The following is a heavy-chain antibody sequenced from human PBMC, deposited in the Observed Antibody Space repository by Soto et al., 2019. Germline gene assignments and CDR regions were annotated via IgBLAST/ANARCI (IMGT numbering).Heavy chain of an antibody. V-gene: IGHV3-74*01. D-gene: IGHD3-22*01. Sequence: GGSLRLSCAASGFTFSSYWMHWVRQTPGKGLVWVSRINSDGSSTSYADSVKGRFTISRDNAKNTLYLQMNSLRAEDTAVYYCARGGYYYDSSGYSGYWGQGTLVTVSS. CDR1: GFTFSSYW. CDR3: ARGGYYYDSSGYSGY. CDR2: INSDGSST. J-gene: IGHJ4*02.